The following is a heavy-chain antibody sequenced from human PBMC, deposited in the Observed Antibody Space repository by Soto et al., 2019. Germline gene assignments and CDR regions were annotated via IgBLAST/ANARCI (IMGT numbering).Heavy chain of an antibody. J-gene: IGHJ4*02. CDR2: IIPIFGTA. D-gene: IGHD3-16*01. Sequence: QVQLVQPGAEVKKPGSSVKVSCKASGGTFSSYAIDWVRQAPGQGLEWMGGIIPIFGTADYAQKFQGRVTITADESTSTAYMELSSLRSQDTAVYYCARGQTGGGWGYYFDYWGQGTLVTVSS. CDR1: GGTFSSYA. V-gene: IGHV1-69*12. CDR3: ARGQTGGGWGYYFDY.